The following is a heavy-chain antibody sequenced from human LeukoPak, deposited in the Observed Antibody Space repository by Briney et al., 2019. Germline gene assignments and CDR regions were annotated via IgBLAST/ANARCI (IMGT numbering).Heavy chain of an antibody. CDR1: GGSISSYY. J-gene: IGHJ3*02. CDR3: ARYIVSYPHDAFDI. Sequence: SQTLSLTCAVSGGSISSYYWSWIRQPPGKGLEWIGYIYYSGSTSYNPSLKSRVTISVDTSKKQFSLKLSSVTAADTAFYYCARYIVSYPHDAFDIWGQGTMVTVSS. V-gene: IGHV4-59*01. CDR2: IYYSGST. D-gene: IGHD1-26*01.